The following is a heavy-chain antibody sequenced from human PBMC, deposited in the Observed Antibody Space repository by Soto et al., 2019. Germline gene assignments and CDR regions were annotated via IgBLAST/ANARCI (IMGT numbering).Heavy chain of an antibody. D-gene: IGHD3-22*01. J-gene: IGHJ4*02. Sequence: SETLSLTCTVSGGSTSSYYWSWIRQPPGKGLEWIGYIYYSGSTNYNPSLKSRVTISVDTSKNQFSLKLSSVTAADTAVYFCARTDSSGYYFAYWGQGTLVTVSS. CDR1: GGSTSSYY. V-gene: IGHV4-59*08. CDR3: ARTDSSGYYFAY. CDR2: IYYSGST.